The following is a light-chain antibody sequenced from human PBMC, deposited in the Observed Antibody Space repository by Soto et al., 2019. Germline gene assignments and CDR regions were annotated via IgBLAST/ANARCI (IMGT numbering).Light chain of an antibody. CDR2: WAS. J-gene: IGKJ1*01. CDR3: QQHHSAPQT. V-gene: IGKV4-1*01. Sequence: DIVMTQSPDSLAVSLGERATINCKSSQSVLYSPNNKNYLAWYQQKPGQPPKLLVYWASTLESGVPDRFSGSGSRTDFTLTISSLQAEDAAVHYCQQHHSAPQTFGQETKVEIK. CDR1: QSVLYSPNNKNY.